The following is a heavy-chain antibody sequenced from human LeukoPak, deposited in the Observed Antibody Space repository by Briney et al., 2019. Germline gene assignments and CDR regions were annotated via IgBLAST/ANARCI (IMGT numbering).Heavy chain of an antibody. Sequence: ASVKVSCKASGYTFTSYDINWVRQATGQGLEWMGWMNPNSGNTGYAQKFQGRVTMTRNTSISTAYMELSSLRSDDTAVYYCARDRGLGPYYYDSSGYYGASAFDIRGQGTVVTVSS. CDR3: ARDRGLGPYYYDSSGYYGASAFDI. J-gene: IGHJ3*02. D-gene: IGHD3-22*01. CDR1: GYTFTSYD. V-gene: IGHV1-8*01. CDR2: MNPNSGNT.